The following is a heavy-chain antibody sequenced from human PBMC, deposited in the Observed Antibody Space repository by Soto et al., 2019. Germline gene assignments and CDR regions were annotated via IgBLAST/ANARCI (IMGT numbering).Heavy chain of an antibody. D-gene: IGHD1-20*01. CDR3: ARYKSNYYYGMDV. CDR2: IYYSGIT. J-gene: IGHJ6*02. Sequence: SETLSLTCTVSGGSISSYYWSWIRQPPGKGLEWIGYIYYSGITNYNPSLESRVTISVDTSKNQFSLKLSSVTAADTAVYYCARYKSNYYYGMDVWGQGTTVTVSS. V-gene: IGHV4-59*01. CDR1: GGSISSYY.